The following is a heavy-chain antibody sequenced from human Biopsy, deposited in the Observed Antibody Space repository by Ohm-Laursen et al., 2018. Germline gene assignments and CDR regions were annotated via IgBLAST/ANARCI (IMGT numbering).Heavy chain of an antibody. D-gene: IGHD3-3*01. CDR3: ARTPRDSFWSGSYKRGLWFDP. Sequence: TLSLTCSVSGGSINSYYWTWIRQPPGKGLEWIGHVYNGGITNYNPSLKSRVTISKDTSKNQFSLQVNSVTAADTAVYYCARTPRDSFWSGSYKRGLWFDPWGQGTLVIVSS. V-gene: IGHV4-59*01. J-gene: IGHJ5*02. CDR2: VYNGGIT. CDR1: GGSINSYY.